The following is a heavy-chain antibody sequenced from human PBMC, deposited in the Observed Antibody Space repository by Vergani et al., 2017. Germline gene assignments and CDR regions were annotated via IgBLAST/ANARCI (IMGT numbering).Heavy chain of an antibody. CDR2: IYYSGST. J-gene: IGHJ3*02. Sequence: QLQLQESGPGLVKPSETLSLTCTVSGGSISSSSYYWGWIRQPPGKGLEWLGSIYYSGSTYYNPSLKSRVTISVATSKNQLSLKLSAVTAADTALYYCAILSRWDILVVPAATDAFDIWGQGTMVTVSS. D-gene: IGHD2-2*01. CDR3: AILSRWDILVVPAATDAFDI. CDR1: GGSISSSSYY. V-gene: IGHV4-39*01.